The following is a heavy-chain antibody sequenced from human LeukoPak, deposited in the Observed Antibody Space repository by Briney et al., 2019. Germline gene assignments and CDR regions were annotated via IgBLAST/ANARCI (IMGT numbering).Heavy chain of an antibody. V-gene: IGHV1-18*01. CDR1: GYTFTSYG. CDR3: ARDGAEGVVVGSPYAY. Sequence: ASVTVSCKASGYTFTSYGISWVRQAPGQGLEWMGWISAYNGNTNYAQKLQGRVTITTDTSTSTAYMELRSLRSDDTAVYYCARDGAEGVVVGSPYAYWGQGTLVTVSS. J-gene: IGHJ4*02. CDR2: ISAYNGNT. D-gene: IGHD2-15*01.